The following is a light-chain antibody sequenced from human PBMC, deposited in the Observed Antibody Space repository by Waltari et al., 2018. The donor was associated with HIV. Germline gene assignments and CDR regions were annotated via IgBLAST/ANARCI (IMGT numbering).Light chain of an antibody. J-gene: IGKJ1*01. Sequence: DIRLTQSPSSLSASAGARVAITCRAGQNVGAFLAWYQQKPGKPPKLLIFQASILEGGVPSRFSGSVSGSDFTLTINGLQSDDFATYYCHQYASFSGKFGQGTKVEL. CDR1: QNVGAF. CDR2: QAS. CDR3: HQYASFSGK. V-gene: IGKV1-5*03.